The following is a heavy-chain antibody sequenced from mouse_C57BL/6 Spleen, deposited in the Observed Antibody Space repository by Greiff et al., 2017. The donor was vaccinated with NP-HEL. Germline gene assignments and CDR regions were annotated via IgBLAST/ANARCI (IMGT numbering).Heavy chain of an antibody. Sequence: QVQLQQPGAELVRPGSSVKLSCKASGYTFTSYWMHWVKQRPIQGLEWIGNIDPSDSETHYNQQFKDKATLTVDKSSSTAYMQLSSLTSEDSAVYYCASHYYYGSSFAYWGQGTLVTVSA. CDR3: ASHYYYGSSFAY. CDR1: GYTFTSYW. V-gene: IGHV1-52*01. J-gene: IGHJ3*01. D-gene: IGHD1-1*01. CDR2: IDPSDSET.